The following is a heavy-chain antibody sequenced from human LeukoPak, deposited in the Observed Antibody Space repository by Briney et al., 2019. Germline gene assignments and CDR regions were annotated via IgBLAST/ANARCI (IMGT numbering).Heavy chain of an antibody. J-gene: IGHJ6*02. D-gene: IGHD6-6*01. Sequence: GRSLRLSCAASGFTFSSYGMHWVRQAPGKGLEWVAVISYDGSNKYYADSVKGRFTISRDNTKNTLYLQMNSLRAEDTAVYYCPTSSSPHYYYYYGMDVWGQGTTVTVSS. CDR3: PTSSSPHYYYYYGMDV. CDR2: ISYDGSNK. CDR1: GFTFSSYG. V-gene: IGHV3-30*03.